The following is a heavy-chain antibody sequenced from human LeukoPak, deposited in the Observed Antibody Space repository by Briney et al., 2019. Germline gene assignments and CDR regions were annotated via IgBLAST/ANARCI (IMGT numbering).Heavy chain of an antibody. D-gene: IGHD5-12*01. J-gene: IGHJ4*02. Sequence: PSETLSLTCTVSGGSISSYYWSWIRQPPGKGLEWIGYIYYSGSTNYSPSLKSRVTISVDTSKNQFSLKLSSVTAADTAVYYCARQGYSAYEILDYWGQGTLVTVS. CDR1: GGSISSYY. V-gene: IGHV4-59*08. CDR3: ARQGYSAYEILDY. CDR2: IYYSGST.